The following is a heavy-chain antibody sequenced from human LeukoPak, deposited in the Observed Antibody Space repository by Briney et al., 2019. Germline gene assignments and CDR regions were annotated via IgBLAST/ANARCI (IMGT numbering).Heavy chain of an antibody. CDR1: GGSISSSSYY. D-gene: IGHD1-26*01. CDR2: INHSGST. CDR3: ARGGTGHVDY. J-gene: IGHJ4*02. Sequence: PSETLSLTCTVSGGSISSSSYYWGWIRQPPGKGLEWIGEINHSGSTNYNPSLKSRATISIDTSKMQFSLKLSSVTAADTAVYYCARGGTGHVDYWGQGTLVTVSS. V-gene: IGHV4-39*07.